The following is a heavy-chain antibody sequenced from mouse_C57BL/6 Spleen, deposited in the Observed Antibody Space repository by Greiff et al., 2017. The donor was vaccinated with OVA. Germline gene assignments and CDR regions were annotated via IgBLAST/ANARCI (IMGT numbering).Heavy chain of an antibody. CDR2: INPYNGGT. V-gene: IGHV1-19*01. J-gene: IGHJ4*01. CDR3: ARTGDYYAMDH. CDR1: GYTFTDYY. Sequence: EVMLVESGPVLVKPGASVKMSCKASGYTFTDYYMNWVKQSHGKSLEWIGVINPYNGGTSYNQKFKGKATLTVDKSSSTAYMELNSLTSEDSAVYYCARTGDYYAMDHWGQGTSVTVSS.